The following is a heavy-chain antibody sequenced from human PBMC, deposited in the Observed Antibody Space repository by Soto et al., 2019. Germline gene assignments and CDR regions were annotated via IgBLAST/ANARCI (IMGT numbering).Heavy chain of an antibody. D-gene: IGHD3-22*01. CDR1: GLTFSTHD. CDR3: ARGPWPRGDSSGFYYYFDY. CDR2: IGTAGDT. Sequence: GGSLRLSCAASGLTFSTHDMHWVRQATGKGLEWVSAIGTAGDTYYPDSVKGRFAISRENAKNSLYLQVNSLRVGDTAVYYCARGPWPRGDSSGFYYYFDYWGQGTLVTVSS. J-gene: IGHJ4*02. V-gene: IGHV3-13*04.